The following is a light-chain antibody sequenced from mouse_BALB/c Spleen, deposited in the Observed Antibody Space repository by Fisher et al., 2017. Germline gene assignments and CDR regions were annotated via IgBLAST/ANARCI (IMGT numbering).Light chain of an antibody. CDR2: DTS. CDR3: QQRSSYPLT. CDR1: SSVSY. V-gene: IGKV4-59*01. J-gene: IGKJ5*01. Sequence: IVMTQTTAIMSASLGEEITLTCSASSSVSYMYWYQQKPRSSPKRWIYDTSKLASGVPARFSGSGSGTSYSLTISSMEAEDAATYYCQQRSSYPLTFGAGTKLELK.